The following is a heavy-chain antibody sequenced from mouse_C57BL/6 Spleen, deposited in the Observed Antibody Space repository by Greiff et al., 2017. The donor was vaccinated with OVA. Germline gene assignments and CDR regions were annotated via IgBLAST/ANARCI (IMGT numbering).Heavy chain of an antibody. Sequence: EVKLQQSGPELVKPGASVKISCKASGYTFTDYYMNWVKQSHGKSLEWIGDINPNNGGTSYNQKFKGKATLTVDKSSSTAYMELRSLTSEDSAVYYCARGYDEDDWGQGTTLTVSS. D-gene: IGHD2-2*01. CDR3: ARGYDEDD. CDR1: GYTFTDYY. CDR2: INPNNGGT. J-gene: IGHJ2*01. V-gene: IGHV1-26*01.